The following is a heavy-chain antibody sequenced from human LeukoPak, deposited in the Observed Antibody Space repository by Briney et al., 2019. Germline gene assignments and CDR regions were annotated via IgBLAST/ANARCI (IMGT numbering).Heavy chain of an antibody. CDR3: AKGLRGRYDY. CDR2: ITDNGIST. Sequence: GGSLRLSCAASGFTFNSYAMAWVRQAPEKGLEWVSSITDNGISTYYADSVKGRFTISRDNSKNTLFLQMNSLRAEDTAVYFCAKGLRGRYDYWGQGILVTVSS. V-gene: IGHV3-23*01. D-gene: IGHD1-26*01. CDR1: GFTFNSYA. J-gene: IGHJ4*02.